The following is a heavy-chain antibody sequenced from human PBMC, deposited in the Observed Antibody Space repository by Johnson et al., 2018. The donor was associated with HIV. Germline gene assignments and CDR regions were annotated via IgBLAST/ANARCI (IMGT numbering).Heavy chain of an antibody. Sequence: QVLLVESGGGVVQPGRSLRLSCAASGFTFSNYDIHWVRQAPGKGLEWVAVISYDASNKYYADSVKGRFTISRDNSKNTLYLQMNSLRPEDTAVYYCARERTWDYDMAFDIWGQGTMVTVSS. V-gene: IGHV3-30*03. CDR1: GFTFSNYD. J-gene: IGHJ3*02. D-gene: IGHD3-22*01. CDR2: ISYDASNK. CDR3: ARERTWDYDMAFDI.